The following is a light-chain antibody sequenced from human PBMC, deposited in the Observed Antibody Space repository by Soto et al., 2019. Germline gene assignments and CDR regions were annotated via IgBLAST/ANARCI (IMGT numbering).Light chain of an antibody. CDR2: DVS. CDR3: CSYAGSYTWV. J-gene: IGLJ3*02. V-gene: IGLV2-11*01. Sequence: QSALTQPGSVSGSPGQSVTISCTGTSSDVGGYNYVSWYQQHPGKAPKLIIYDVSKRPSGVPDRFSGSKSGNTASLTISGLQAEDEADYYCCSYAGSYTWVFGGGTTLTVL. CDR1: SSDVGGYNY.